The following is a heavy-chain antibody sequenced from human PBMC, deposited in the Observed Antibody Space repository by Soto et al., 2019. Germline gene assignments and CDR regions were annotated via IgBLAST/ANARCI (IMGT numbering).Heavy chain of an antibody. D-gene: IGHD6-13*01. V-gene: IGHV1-69*01. CDR3: ANLLSSPLAAAYGMDV. CDR1: GGTFSSYA. CDR2: IIPIFGTA. J-gene: IGHJ6*02. Sequence: QVQLVQSGAEVKKPGSSVKVSCKASGGTFSSYAISWVRQAPGQGLEWMGGIIPIFGTANYAQKFQGRVTITADESTSTAYMGLSSLRSEDTAVYYCANLLSSPLAAAYGMDVWGQGTTVTVSS.